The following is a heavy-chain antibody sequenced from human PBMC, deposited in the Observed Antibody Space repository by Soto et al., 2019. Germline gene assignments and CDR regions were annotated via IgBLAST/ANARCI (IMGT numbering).Heavy chain of an antibody. Sequence: GGSLRLSCAASGCPVTSKYMSWVRQAPGKGLEWVSAISGSGGSTYYADSVKGRFTISRDNSKNTLYLQMNSLRAEDTAVYYCAKVHDFWSGSPYYYYYGMDVWGQGTTVTVSS. CDR2: ISGSGGST. CDR3: AKVHDFWSGSPYYYYYGMDV. CDR1: GCPVTSKY. J-gene: IGHJ6*02. V-gene: IGHV3-23*01. D-gene: IGHD3-3*01.